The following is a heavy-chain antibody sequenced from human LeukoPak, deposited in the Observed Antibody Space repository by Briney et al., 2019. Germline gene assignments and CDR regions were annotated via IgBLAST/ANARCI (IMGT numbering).Heavy chain of an antibody. V-gene: IGHV1-69*13. CDR3: AGDRLPYGDYVYPFNY. J-gene: IGHJ4*02. CDR2: IIPIFGTA. D-gene: IGHD4-17*01. CDR1: GYTFTGYY. Sequence: SVKVSCKASGYTFTGYYMHWVRQAPGQGLEWMGGIIPIFGTANYARKFQGRVTITADESTSTAYMELSSLRSEDTAVYYCAGDRLPYGDYVYPFNYWGQGTLVTVSS.